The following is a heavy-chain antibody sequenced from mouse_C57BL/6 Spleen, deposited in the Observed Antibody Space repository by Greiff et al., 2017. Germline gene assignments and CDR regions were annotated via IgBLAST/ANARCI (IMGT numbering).Heavy chain of an antibody. D-gene: IGHD2-1*01. Sequence: QVHVKQPGAELVKPGASVKVSCKASGYTFTSYWMHWVKQRPGQGLEWIGRIHPSDSDTNYNQKFKGKATLTVDKSSSTAYMQLSSLTSEDSAVYYCAMGNYRGYDYAMDYWGQGTSVTVSS. CDR2: IHPSDSDT. CDR3: AMGNYRGYDYAMDY. V-gene: IGHV1-74*01. J-gene: IGHJ4*01. CDR1: GYTFTSYW.